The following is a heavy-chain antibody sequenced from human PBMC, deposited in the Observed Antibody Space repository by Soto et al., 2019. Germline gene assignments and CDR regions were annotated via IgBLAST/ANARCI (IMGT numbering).Heavy chain of an antibody. CDR2: IIPILGIA. Sequence: QVQLVQSGAEVKKPGSSVKVSCKASGGTFSSYTISWVRQAPGQGLEWMGRIIPILGIANYAQKFQGRVTXTXXKSTSTAYMELSSLRSEDTAVYYCAREEGYYAFDIWGQGTMVTVSS. D-gene: IGHD5-18*01. J-gene: IGHJ3*02. V-gene: IGHV1-69*08. CDR3: AREEGYYAFDI. CDR1: GGTFSSYT.